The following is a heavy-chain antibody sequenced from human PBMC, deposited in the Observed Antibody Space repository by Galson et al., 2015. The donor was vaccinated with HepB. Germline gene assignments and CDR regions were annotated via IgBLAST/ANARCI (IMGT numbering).Heavy chain of an antibody. CDR1: GGSISGYY. V-gene: IGHV4-4*07. CDR3: ARDGHYDDSGYYYIQILDV. CDR2: IYDSGAT. Sequence: SETLSLTCSVSGGSISGYYWSWIRHPAGKGLEWIGHIYDSGATNYNPSLRSRVTMSVATSKNQFSLKLRSATAADTAVYYRARDGHYDDSGYYYIQILDVWGRGTTVAVSS. D-gene: IGHD3-22*01. J-gene: IGHJ6*02.